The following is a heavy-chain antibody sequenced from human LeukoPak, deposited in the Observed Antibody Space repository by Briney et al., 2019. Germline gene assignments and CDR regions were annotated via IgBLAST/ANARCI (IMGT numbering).Heavy chain of an antibody. CDR1: GFTFSRYA. J-gene: IGHJ4*02. CDR2: ISYDGSNK. CDR3: ARGPTPGYSSGWSDY. D-gene: IGHD6-19*01. V-gene: IGHV3-30*04. Sequence: PGTSLRLSCAASGFTFSRYAMHWVRQAPGKGLEWMAVISYDGSNKYYADSVKGRFTISRDNSKNPLYLQVNSLRPEDTAVFYCARGPTPGYSSGWSDYWGQGTLVTVSS.